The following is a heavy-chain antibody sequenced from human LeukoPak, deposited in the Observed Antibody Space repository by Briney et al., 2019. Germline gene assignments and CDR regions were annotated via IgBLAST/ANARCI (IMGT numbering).Heavy chain of an antibody. Sequence: GGSLRLSCAASGFTFSSYSMNWVRQAPGKGLEWVASISSSSTYIYYADSVKGRFTISRDNAKNSLYLQMNSLRAQDTAVYYCARDSYSSSYNFDFWGQGTLVTVSS. D-gene: IGHD6-6*01. CDR3: ARDSYSSSYNFDF. CDR2: ISSSSTYI. J-gene: IGHJ4*02. V-gene: IGHV3-21*01. CDR1: GFTFSSYS.